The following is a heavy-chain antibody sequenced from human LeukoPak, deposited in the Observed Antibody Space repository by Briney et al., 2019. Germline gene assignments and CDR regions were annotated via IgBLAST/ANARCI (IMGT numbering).Heavy chain of an antibody. CDR1: GGSISSYY. Sequence: SETLSLTCTVSGGSISSYYWSWIRQPAGKGLEWIGRIYTSGSTNYNPSLKSRVTMSADTSKNQFSLKLSSVTAADTAVYYCARDSRRFQPGGLDYWGQGTLVTVSS. CDR3: ARDSRRFQPGGLDY. J-gene: IGHJ4*02. D-gene: IGHD2-2*01. V-gene: IGHV4-4*07. CDR2: IYTSGST.